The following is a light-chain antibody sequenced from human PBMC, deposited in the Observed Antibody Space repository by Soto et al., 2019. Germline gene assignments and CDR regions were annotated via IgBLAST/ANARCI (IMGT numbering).Light chain of an antibody. CDR1: QSISSW. Sequence: DIQMTQSPSTLSASVGDRVTITCRASQSISSWLAWYQQKPGKAPKLLIYKSSSLESGVPSRFSGSGSGTEFTLTISSLQPDDFATHCCQQYNSYPWTFGQGTKVEIK. J-gene: IGKJ1*01. V-gene: IGKV1-5*03. CDR2: KSS. CDR3: QQYNSYPWT.